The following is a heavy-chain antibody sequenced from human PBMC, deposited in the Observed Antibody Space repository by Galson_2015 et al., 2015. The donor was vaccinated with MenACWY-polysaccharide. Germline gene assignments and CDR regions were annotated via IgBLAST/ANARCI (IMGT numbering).Heavy chain of an antibody. Sequence: SLRLSCAASGFTFNNYALSWVRQAPGKGLEWVSGISGSGGSTDYADSVEGRFTISKDNSKKTLYLQVNSLRAEDTAVYYCAKGRYCGGDCYSLLDFWGQGTLVTVSS. CDR3: AKGRYCGGDCYSLLDF. D-gene: IGHD2-21*02. V-gene: IGHV3-23*01. J-gene: IGHJ4*02. CDR1: GFTFNNYA. CDR2: ISGSGGST.